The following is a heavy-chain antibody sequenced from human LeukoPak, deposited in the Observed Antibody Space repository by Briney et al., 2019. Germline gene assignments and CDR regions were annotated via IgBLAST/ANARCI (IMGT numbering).Heavy chain of an antibody. D-gene: IGHD6-6*01. CDR3: TTEYSSSKAFYYYYYYYMDV. J-gene: IGHJ6*03. Sequence: GGSLRLSCAASGFTFSNAWMSWVRQAPGKGLEWVGRIKSKTDGGTTDYAAPVKGRFTISRDDSKNTLYLQMNSLKTEDTAVYYCTTEYSSSKAFYYYYYYYMDVWGKGTTVTVSS. CDR1: GFTFSNAW. CDR2: IKSKTDGGTT. V-gene: IGHV3-15*01.